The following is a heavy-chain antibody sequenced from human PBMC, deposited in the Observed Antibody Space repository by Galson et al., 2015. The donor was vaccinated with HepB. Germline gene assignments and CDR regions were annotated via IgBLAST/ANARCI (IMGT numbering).Heavy chain of an antibody. CDR3: ARGLLYCSSTSCYRDTYYYYGMDV. V-gene: IGHV1-69*13. CDR1: GGTFSSYA. J-gene: IGHJ6*02. CDR2: IIPIFGIA. D-gene: IGHD2-2*02. Sequence: SVKVSCKASGGTFSSYAISWVRQAPGRGLEWMGGIIPIFGIANYAQKFQGRVTITADESTSTAYMELSSLRSEDTAVYYCARGLLYCSSTSCYRDTYYYYGMDVWGQGTTVTVSS.